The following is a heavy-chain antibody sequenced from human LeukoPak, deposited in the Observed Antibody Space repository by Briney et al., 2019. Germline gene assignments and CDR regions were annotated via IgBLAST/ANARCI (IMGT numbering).Heavy chain of an antibody. D-gene: IGHD2-2*02. Sequence: SETLSLTCTVSGGSISSGGYYWSWIRQPPGKGLEWIGYIYHSGSTYYNPSLKSRVTISVDRSKNQFSLKLSSVTAADTAVYYCARDCSSTSCYTSGFDYWGQGTLVTVSS. J-gene: IGHJ4*02. CDR3: ARDCSSTSCYTSGFDY. CDR1: GGSISSGGYY. V-gene: IGHV4-30-2*01. CDR2: IYHSGST.